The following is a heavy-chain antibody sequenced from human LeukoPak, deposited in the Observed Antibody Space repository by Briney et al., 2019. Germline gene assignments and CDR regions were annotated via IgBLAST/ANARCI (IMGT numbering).Heavy chain of an antibody. CDR1: GFTFSSYA. D-gene: IGHD3-3*01. J-gene: IGHJ4*02. CDR2: ISGSGGST. V-gene: IGHV3-23*01. Sequence: GGSLRLSCAGSGFTFSSYAMNWVRQAPGKGLEGVSGISGSGGSTYYADSVKGRFTISRDNSKNTLYLQMNSLGAEDAAIYYCAKDRIWSGYSKYYFDCWGQGTLVTVSS. CDR3: AKDRIWSGYSKYYFDC.